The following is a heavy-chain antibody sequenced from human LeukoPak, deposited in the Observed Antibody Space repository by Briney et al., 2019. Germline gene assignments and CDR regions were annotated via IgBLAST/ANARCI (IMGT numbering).Heavy chain of an antibody. CDR1: GFTFSSYA. D-gene: IGHD6-13*01. CDR3: ARRSGAAAPFDY. J-gene: IGHJ4*02. V-gene: IGHV3-64*01. CDR2: ISSNGGST. Sequence: PGGSLRLSCAASGFTFSSYAMHWVRQAPGKGLEYVSAISSNGGSTYYANSVKGRFTISRDNSKNTLYLRMGSLRAEDMAVYYCARRSGAAAPFDYWGQGTLVTVSS.